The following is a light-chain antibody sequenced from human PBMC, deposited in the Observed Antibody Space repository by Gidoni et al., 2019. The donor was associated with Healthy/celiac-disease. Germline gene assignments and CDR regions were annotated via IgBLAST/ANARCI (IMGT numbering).Light chain of an antibody. CDR3: QQYGSSPAWT. CDR2: GAS. Sequence: EIVFTQSPGTLSLSPGERATLSCRASQSVSSSYLAWYQQKPGQAPRLLIYGASSRATGIPDRFSGSGSGTDFTLTISRLEPEDFAVYYCQQYGSSPAWTFGQXTKVEIK. CDR1: QSVSSSY. V-gene: IGKV3-20*01. J-gene: IGKJ1*01.